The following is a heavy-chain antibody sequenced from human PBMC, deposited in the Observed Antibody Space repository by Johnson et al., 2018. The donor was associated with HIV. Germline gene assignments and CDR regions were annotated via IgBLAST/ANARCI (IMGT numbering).Heavy chain of an antibody. Sequence: QVQLVESGGGVVQPGRSLRLSCTASRFTFSSYAMHWVRQAPGEGLEWVAVISYDGSNKYYADSVKGRFTISRDNSKNTLYLQMHSLRAEDTAVYYCVKGIGSSSWYAFDIWGQGTMVTVSS. CDR3: VKGIGSSSWYAFDI. CDR2: ISYDGSNK. CDR1: RFTFSSYA. D-gene: IGHD6-13*01. V-gene: IGHV3-30-3*02. J-gene: IGHJ3*02.